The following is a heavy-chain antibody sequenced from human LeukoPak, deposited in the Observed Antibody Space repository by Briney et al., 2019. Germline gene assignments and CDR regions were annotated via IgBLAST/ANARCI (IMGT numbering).Heavy chain of an antibody. CDR1: GGSISSSSYY. Sequence: SETLSLTCTVSGGSISSSSYYWSWIRQPPGKGLEWIGYIYYSGSTYYNPSLKSRVTISVDTSKNQFSLKLSSVTAADTAVYYCARDGGGSGGAFDIWGQGTMVTVSS. CDR3: ARDGGGSGGAFDI. J-gene: IGHJ3*02. CDR2: IYYSGST. V-gene: IGHV4-30-4*01. D-gene: IGHD1-26*01.